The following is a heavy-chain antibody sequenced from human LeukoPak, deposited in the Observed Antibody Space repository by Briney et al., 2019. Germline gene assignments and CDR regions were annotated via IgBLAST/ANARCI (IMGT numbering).Heavy chain of an antibody. CDR3: ARDEVGTTLNC. V-gene: IGHV3-7*03. J-gene: IGHJ4*02. Sequence: GGSLRLSCAASGFIISNYWMSWVRQAPGKGLEWVANIKQAESERFYVDSVKDRFIISRENAENSVYLQMNSLRAEDTAVYYCARDEVGTTLNCWGQGTLVTVSS. CDR2: IKQAESER. D-gene: IGHD4-11*01. CDR1: GFIISNYW.